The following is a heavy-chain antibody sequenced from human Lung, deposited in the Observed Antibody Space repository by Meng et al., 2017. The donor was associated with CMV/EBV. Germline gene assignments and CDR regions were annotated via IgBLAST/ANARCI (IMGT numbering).Heavy chain of an antibody. CDR1: GFTFEDYA. J-gene: IGHJ6*02. CDR3: GRVHGFSGAFPLGYAVDV. V-gene: IGHV3-9*01. CDR2: ISWNGGGK. Sequence: SLKISCAASGFTFEDYAMLWVRQAPGKGLEWVAGISWNGGGKVFVDSVKGRFTISRDNSKSTLYLQMNSLRVEDSAVYCCGRVHGFSGAFPLGYAVDVWGQGTXVTVSS. D-gene: IGHD1-26*01.